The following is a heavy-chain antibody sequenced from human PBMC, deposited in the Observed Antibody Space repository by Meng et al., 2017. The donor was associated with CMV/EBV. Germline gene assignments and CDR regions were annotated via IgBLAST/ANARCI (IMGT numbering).Heavy chain of an antibody. D-gene: IGHD1-7*01. Sequence: GPRMGKPSEALSLTCTVSGGSISSYCWSWIRQPAGKGLEWIGRIYTSGSTNYNPSLKSRVTMSVDTSKNQFSLKLSSVTAADTAVYYCAKSSEQNWNYGGWYFDLWGRGTLVTVSS. J-gene: IGHJ2*01. V-gene: IGHV4-4*07. CDR1: GGSISSYC. CDR2: IYTSGST. CDR3: AKSSEQNWNYGGWYFDL.